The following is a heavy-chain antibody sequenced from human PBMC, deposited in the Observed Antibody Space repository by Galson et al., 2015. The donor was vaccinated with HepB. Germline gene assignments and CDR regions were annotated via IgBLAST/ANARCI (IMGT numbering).Heavy chain of an antibody. J-gene: IGHJ4*02. CDR2: INQDGSER. CDR1: GFTFRTFP. Sequence: SLRLSCAVSGFTFRTFPMSWVRQAPGKGLEWVANINQDGSERYYMDSVKGRFTISRDNAKNSLYLQMNSLRAEDTAVYYCTRDAFLEYLLQGHLGFDYWGQGTLVTVSS. V-gene: IGHV3-7*03. CDR3: TRDAFLEYLLQGHLGFDY. D-gene: IGHD3-3*02.